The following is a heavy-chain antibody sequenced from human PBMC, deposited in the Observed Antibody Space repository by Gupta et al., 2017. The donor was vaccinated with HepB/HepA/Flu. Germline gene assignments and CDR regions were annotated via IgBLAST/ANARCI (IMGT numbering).Heavy chain of an antibody. CDR3: ARGYDYDSSGYYYLGY. D-gene: IGHD3-22*01. J-gene: IGHJ4*02. CDR1: GYTSTGYY. Sequence: QVPLVQSGAEVKKPGASVKVSCKASGYTSTGYYLHWVRQAPGQGLEWMGWINPNSGVTNYAQKLQGWVTMTRDRSISTAYMELSRLRFDDTAVYFCARGYDYDSSGYYYLGYWGQGPLVTVSS. CDR2: INPNSGVT. V-gene: IGHV1-2*04.